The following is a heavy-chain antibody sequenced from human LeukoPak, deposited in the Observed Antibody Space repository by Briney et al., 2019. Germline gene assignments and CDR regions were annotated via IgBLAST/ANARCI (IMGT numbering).Heavy chain of an antibody. J-gene: IGHJ6*02. Sequence: SGRSLRLSCAASGFRFSSYVMHWVRQAPGKGLEWVGRIKSKTDGGTTDYAAPVKGRFTISRDDSKNTLYLQMNSLKTEDTAVYYCTTGQMGALDYYYYYGMDVWGQGTTVTVSS. CDR3: TTGQMGALDYYYYYGMDV. V-gene: IGHV3-15*01. D-gene: IGHD3-16*01. CDR2: IKSKTDGGTT. CDR1: GFRFSSYV.